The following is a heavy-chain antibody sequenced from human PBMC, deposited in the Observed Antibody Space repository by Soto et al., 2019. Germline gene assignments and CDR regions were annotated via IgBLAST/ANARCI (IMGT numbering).Heavy chain of an antibody. Sequence: GGSLRLSCAASGFTFSSYAMSWVRQAPGKGLEWVSAISGSGGSTYYADSVKGRFTISRDNSKNTLYLQMNSLRAEDTAVYYCAKESGFGGARAVHIDYWGQGTLVTVSS. CDR1: GFTFSSYA. V-gene: IGHV3-23*01. D-gene: IGHD3-22*01. CDR2: ISGSGGST. J-gene: IGHJ4*02. CDR3: AKESGFGGARAVHIDY.